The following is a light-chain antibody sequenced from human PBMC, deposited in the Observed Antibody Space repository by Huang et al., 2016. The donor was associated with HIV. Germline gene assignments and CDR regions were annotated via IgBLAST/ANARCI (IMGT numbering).Light chain of an antibody. V-gene: IGKV3-15*01. Sequence: EVIMTQSPAAFSVSPGETATLSCRASQSVSSNLGWYQQRPGQAPRLLIYKTSARATGIPARFSGGGSGTDFTLTISSVQSEDVAVYYCQQYNNWPPYTFGHGTKLEIK. CDR2: KTS. CDR1: QSVSSN. J-gene: IGKJ2*01. CDR3: QQYNNWPPYT.